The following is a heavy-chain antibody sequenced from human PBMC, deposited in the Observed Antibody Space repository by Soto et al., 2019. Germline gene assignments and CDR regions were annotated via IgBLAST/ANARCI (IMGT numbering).Heavy chain of an antibody. CDR3: ARVPLVVLNYFES. CDR1: GGTFRNYP. V-gene: IGHV1-69*02. J-gene: IGHJ4*02. Sequence: QVQLVQSGTEVKKPGSSVKVSCKASGGTFRNYPINWVRQAPGHGLEWMGSIFPLTDIPDYAQNFQARLTISADKSTTTAYMELSSLTSDDTSMYFGARVPLVVLNYFESWGQGTLVTVSS. CDR2: IFPLTDIP.